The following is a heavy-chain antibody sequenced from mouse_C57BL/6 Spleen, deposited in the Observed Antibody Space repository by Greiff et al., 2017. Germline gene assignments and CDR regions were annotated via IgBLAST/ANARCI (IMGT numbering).Heavy chain of an antibody. CDR3: ARSSWDGAWFAY. V-gene: IGHV1-53*01. D-gene: IGHD4-1*01. Sequence: HVQLQQPGTELVKPGASVKLSCKASGYTFTSYWMHWVKQRPGQGLEWIGNINPSNGGTNYNEKFKSKATLTVDKSSSTAYMQLSSLTSEDSAVYYCARSSWDGAWFAYWGQGTLVTVSA. CDR2: INPSNGGT. J-gene: IGHJ3*01. CDR1: GYTFTSYW.